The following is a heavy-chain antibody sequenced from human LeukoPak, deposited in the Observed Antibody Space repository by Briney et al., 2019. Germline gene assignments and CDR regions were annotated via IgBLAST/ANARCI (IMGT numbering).Heavy chain of an antibody. J-gene: IGHJ6*03. CDR3: ARGNSGSYYLSPLYYYYYMDV. D-gene: IGHD1-26*01. Sequence: GGSLRLSCAASGFTISSNYMSCFRQAPAKRLQWGSVIYSGGSTYYADSVKGRFTIFRDNSNNALYLQMNSLRAEDTAVYYCARGNSGSYYLSPLYYYYYMDVWGKGTTVTISS. CDR2: IYSGGST. CDR1: GFTISSNY. V-gene: IGHV3-66*01.